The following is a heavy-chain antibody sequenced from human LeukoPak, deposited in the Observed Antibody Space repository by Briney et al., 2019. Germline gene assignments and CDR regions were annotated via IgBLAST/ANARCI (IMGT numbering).Heavy chain of an antibody. CDR1: GGYFSGYY. Sequence: SETLSLTCAVYGGYFSGYYWSWIRQPPGKGLEWIGEINHSGSTNYNPSLKSRVTISVDTSKNQFSLKLSSVTAADTAVYYCARSKDIGVVPASRSFDYWGQGTLVTVSS. J-gene: IGHJ4*02. CDR2: INHSGST. V-gene: IGHV4-34*01. CDR3: ARSKDIGVVPASRSFDY. D-gene: IGHD2-2*01.